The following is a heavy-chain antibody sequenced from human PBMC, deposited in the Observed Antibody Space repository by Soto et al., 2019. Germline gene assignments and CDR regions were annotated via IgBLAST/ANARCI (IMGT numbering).Heavy chain of an antibody. Sequence: PGGSLRLSCAASGFTFSSYAMSWVRQAPGKGLEWVSAISGSGGSTYYADSVKGRFTISRDNSKNTLYLQMNSLRAEDTAVYYCEKDHAGYCSSPSCSFDYWGQGNLVNVS. CDR3: EKDHAGYCSSPSCSFDY. CDR1: GFTFSSYA. D-gene: IGHD2-2*01. CDR2: ISGSGGST. V-gene: IGHV3-23*01. J-gene: IGHJ4*02.